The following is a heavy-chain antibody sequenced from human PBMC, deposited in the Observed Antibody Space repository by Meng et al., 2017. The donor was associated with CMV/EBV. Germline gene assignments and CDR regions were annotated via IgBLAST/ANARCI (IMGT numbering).Heavy chain of an antibody. Sequence: GESLKISFAASGFTFSSYSMNWVRQAPGKGLEWVSSISSSSSYIYYADSVKGRFTISRDNAKNSLYLQMNSLRAEDTAVYYCARDDPRTSGRVCAFDIWGQGTMVTVSS. CDR1: GFTFSSYS. J-gene: IGHJ3*02. V-gene: IGHV3-21*01. CDR2: ISSSSSYI. D-gene: IGHD6-25*01. CDR3: ARDDPRTSGRVCAFDI.